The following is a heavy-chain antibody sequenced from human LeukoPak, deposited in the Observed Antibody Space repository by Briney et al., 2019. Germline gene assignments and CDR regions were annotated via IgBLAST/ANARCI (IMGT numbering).Heavy chain of an antibody. D-gene: IGHD6-13*01. J-gene: IGHJ3*01. Sequence: ASVKVSCKASGYTSNSYGITWVRQAPGQGLEWVGWISVYNGVTKFAQKVQDRVTMTTDTSTNIAYMELRNLRSDDTAVYYCARVWYPPDAFDFWGQGTMVTVSS. CDR1: GYTSNSYG. CDR3: ARVWYPPDAFDF. V-gene: IGHV1-18*01. CDR2: ISVYNGVT.